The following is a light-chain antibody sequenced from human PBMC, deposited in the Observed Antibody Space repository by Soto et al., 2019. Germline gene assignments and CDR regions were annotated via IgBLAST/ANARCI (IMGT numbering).Light chain of an antibody. CDR3: QQYGRSSWT. V-gene: IGKV3-20*01. CDR2: DAS. Sequence: ETVLTQSPSTLSLSAGGRATRSFRASQSVSSYLAWYQQRPGQAPRLLIYDASNRATGIPDRFSGSGSGTDFTLTISRLEPEDFAVYYCQQYGRSSWTFGQGTKVDIK. CDR1: QSVSSY. J-gene: IGKJ1*01.